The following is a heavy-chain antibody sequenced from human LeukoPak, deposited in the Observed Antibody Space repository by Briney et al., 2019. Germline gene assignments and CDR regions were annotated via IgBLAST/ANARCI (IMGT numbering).Heavy chain of an antibody. CDR2: ISGSGGST. J-gene: IGHJ4*02. V-gene: IGHV3-23*01. CDR1: GSTFSSYA. CDR3: AKATGAARPSNYDY. D-gene: IGHD6-6*01. Sequence: GGSLRLSCAASGSTFSSYAMSWVRQAPGKGLEWVSAISGSGGSTYYADSVKGRFTISRDNSKNTLYLQMNSLRAEDTAVYYCAKATGAARPSNYDYWGQGTLVTVSS.